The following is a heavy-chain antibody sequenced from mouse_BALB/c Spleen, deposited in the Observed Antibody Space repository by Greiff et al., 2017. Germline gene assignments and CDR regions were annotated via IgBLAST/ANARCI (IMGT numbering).Heavy chain of an antibody. D-gene: IGHD2-10*02. CDR3: ARREYGNYEGDAMDY. V-gene: IGHV1-7*01. CDR2: INPSTGYT. CDR1: GYTFTSYW. J-gene: IGHJ4*01. Sequence: QVQLKQSGAELAKPGASVKMSCKASGYTFTSYWMHWVKQRPGQGLEWIGYINPSTGYTEYNQKFKDKATLTADKSSSTAYMQLSSLTSEDSAVYYCARREYGNYEGDAMDYWGQGTSVTVSS.